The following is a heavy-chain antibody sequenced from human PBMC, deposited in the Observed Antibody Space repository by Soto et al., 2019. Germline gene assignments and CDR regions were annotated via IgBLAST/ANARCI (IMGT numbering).Heavy chain of an antibody. CDR3: ARTPTP. CDR1: GGSLSSGGCS. CDR2: IYHSGST. J-gene: IGHJ5*02. Sequence: QLQLQESGSGLVKPSPTLSLTCAVSGGSLSSGGCSWNCIRRPPGMGLEWIGYIYHSGSTYYNPSIESRVTISVDRSKTQCSLKLSSVTAADTAVYYCARTPTPWGRGPRVTVSS. V-gene: IGHV4-30-2*01.